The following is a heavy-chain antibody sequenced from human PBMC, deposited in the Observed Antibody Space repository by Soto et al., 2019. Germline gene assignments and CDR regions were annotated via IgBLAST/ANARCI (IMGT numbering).Heavy chain of an antibody. D-gene: IGHD3-3*01. J-gene: IGHJ5*02. CDR1: GGSIISYY. CDR3: ARLLASYDFWTRFDP. Sequence: ETLSLTCTVSGGSIISYYWIWIRHPAGKGLEWIGRIYTSGSTNYNPSLKSRVTMSVDTSKNQFSLKLSSVTAADTAVYYCARLLASYDFWTRFDPWGQGTLVTVSS. V-gene: IGHV4-4*07. CDR2: IYTSGST.